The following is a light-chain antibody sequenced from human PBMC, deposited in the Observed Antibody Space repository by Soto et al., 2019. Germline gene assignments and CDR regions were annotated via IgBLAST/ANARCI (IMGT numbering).Light chain of an antibody. CDR3: QQFGNSLYT. Sequence: DIVLTQSPGTLSLSPGERATLSCRTNQSVDSAYLAWYQQKPGQAPRLLIYATSTRATGIPDRFSGSGSGADFTLTISRLEPEDFAVYYCQQFGNSLYTFGQGTKLEIK. V-gene: IGKV3-20*01. CDR1: QSVDSAY. J-gene: IGKJ2*01. CDR2: ATS.